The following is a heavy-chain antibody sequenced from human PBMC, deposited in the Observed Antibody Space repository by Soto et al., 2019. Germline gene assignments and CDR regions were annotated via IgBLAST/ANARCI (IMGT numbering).Heavy chain of an antibody. D-gene: IGHD1-7*01. V-gene: IGHV3-11*01. Sequence: PGGSLRLSCAASGFTFSDYYMSWIRQAPGKGLEWVSYISSGSTIYYADSVKGRFTISRDNAKNSLYLQMNSLRAEDTAVYYCARDDVTGTTENYWGQGTLVTVSS. J-gene: IGHJ4*02. CDR2: ISSGSTI. CDR1: GFTFSDYY. CDR3: ARDDVTGTTENY.